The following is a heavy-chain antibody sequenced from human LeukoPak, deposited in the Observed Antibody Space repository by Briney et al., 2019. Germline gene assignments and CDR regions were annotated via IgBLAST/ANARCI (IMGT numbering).Heavy chain of an antibody. D-gene: IGHD1-26*01. CDR3: ARDRSGSRRGWFAP. CDR2: IYQSGIT. J-gene: IGHJ5*02. V-gene: IGHV4-38-2*02. Sequence: SETLSLICTVSGYSISSGYFWGWIRQPPGKGLEGTGSIYQSGITYYNPSLRSRVTSSVDTSKNQFFLKLSSVTAADTPVYDCARDRSGSRRGWFAPQGQGTLATVSP. CDR1: GYSISSGYF.